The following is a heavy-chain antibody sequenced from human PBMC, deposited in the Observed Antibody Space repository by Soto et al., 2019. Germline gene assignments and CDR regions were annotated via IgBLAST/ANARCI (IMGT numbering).Heavy chain of an antibody. J-gene: IGHJ5*02. CDR2: IIPILGIA. Sequence: QVQLVQSGAEVKKPGSSVKVSCKASGGTFSSYTISWVLQAPGQGLEWMGRIIPILGIANYAQKFQGRVTITADKSTSTAYMELSSLRSEDTAVYYCARGPGYDILTGYYEQAHWFDPWGQGTLVTVSS. D-gene: IGHD3-9*01. CDR3: ARGPGYDILTGYYEQAHWFDP. CDR1: GGTFSSYT. V-gene: IGHV1-69*02.